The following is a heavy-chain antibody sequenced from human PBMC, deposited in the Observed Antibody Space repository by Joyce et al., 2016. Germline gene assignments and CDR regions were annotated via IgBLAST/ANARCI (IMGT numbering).Heavy chain of an antibody. CDR3: AREGDTTEFDR. CDR1: GFTFDTHS. D-gene: IGHD1-1*01. Sequence: EVRLVESGGGLVKPGESLRLSCSVSGFTFDTHSMHWVRQAAGKGLEWVSSFSRGGAYIYYADSLKGRFTISRDNTKDSLYLQMDSLKVEDTAVYYCAREGDTTEFDRWGQGTLVTVSS. CDR2: FSRGGAYI. V-gene: IGHV3-21*02. J-gene: IGHJ5*02.